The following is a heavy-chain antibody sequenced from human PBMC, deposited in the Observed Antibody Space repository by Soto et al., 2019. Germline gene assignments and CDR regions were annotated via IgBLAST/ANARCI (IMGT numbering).Heavy chain of an antibody. D-gene: IGHD2-2*03. CDR2: IHHGGRT. CDR3: SRVGFWRGTICSAEDPYFYMYV. J-gene: IGHJ6*03. Sequence: QVQLQESGPGLVNPSGTLFLTCAVSSASISISNWWSCVRQAPGMGLEWIGEIHHGGRTNYSPSLKRLVTISVDKSKNQFSLKLNSVTAAGTAVYYCSRVGFWRGTICSAEDPYFYMYVWGKGTPVTVSS. V-gene: IGHV4-4*02. CDR1: SASISISNW.